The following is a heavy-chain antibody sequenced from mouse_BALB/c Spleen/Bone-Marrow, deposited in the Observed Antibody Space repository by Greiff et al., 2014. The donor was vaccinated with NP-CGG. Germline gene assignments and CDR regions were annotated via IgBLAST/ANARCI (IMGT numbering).Heavy chain of an antibody. V-gene: IGHV5-17*02. J-gene: IGHJ2*01. D-gene: IGHD4-1*01. CDR1: GFTSSSFG. CDR2: ISSGSSTI. Sequence: EVKVEESGGGLVQPGGSRKLSCAASGFTSSSFGMHWVRQAPEKGLEWVAYISSGSSTIFYADTVKGRFTVSRDNPKNTLFLQMTSLRSEDTAMYYCTRGGNWDDFDYWGQGTTLTVSS. CDR3: TRGGNWDDFDY.